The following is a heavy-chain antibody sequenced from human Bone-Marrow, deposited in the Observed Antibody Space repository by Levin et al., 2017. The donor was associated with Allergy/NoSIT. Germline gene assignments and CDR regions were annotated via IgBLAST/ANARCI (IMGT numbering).Heavy chain of an antibody. D-gene: IGHD6-13*01. J-gene: IGHJ4*02. CDR3: AKSEYSSSPLCDY. CDR2: ISYDGSNK. Sequence: GGSLRLSCAASGFTFSSYGMHWVRQAPGKGLEWVAVISYDGSNKYYADSVKGRFTISRDNSKNTLYLQMNSLRAEDTAVYYCAKSEYSSSPLCDYWGQGTLVTVSS. CDR1: GFTFSSYG. V-gene: IGHV3-30*18.